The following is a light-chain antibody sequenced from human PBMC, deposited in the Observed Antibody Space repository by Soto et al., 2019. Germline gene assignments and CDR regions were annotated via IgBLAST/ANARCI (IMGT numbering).Light chain of an antibody. Sequence: QSALTQPPSVSGSPGQPITISCSGTSSDIGAYKLVSWYQHHPGKAPKLIIFDVDKRPSGVPDRFSGSKSGNTASLTISGLQSEDEANYYCCSYAGSYTFFVFGTGTKVTV. J-gene: IGLJ1*01. CDR3: CSYAGSYTFFV. CDR1: SSDIGAYKL. CDR2: DVD. V-gene: IGLV2-11*01.